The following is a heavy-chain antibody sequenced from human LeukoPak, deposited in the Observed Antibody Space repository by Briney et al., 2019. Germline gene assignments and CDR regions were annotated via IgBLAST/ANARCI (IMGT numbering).Heavy chain of an antibody. D-gene: IGHD3-22*01. V-gene: IGHV1-2*02. CDR3: ARGAYYDSSGYYLGGPFDY. CDR2: INPNSGGT. Sequence: ASVKVSCKASGYTFTGYYMHWVRQAPGQGLEWMGWINPNSGGTNYAQKFQGRVTMTRDTSISTAYMELSRLRSDDTAVYYCARGAYYDSSGYYLGGPFDYWGQGTLVTVSS. CDR1: GYTFTGYY. J-gene: IGHJ4*02.